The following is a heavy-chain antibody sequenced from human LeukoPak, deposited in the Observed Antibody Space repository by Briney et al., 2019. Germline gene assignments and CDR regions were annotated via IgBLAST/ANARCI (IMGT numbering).Heavy chain of an antibody. D-gene: IGHD2-2*01. Sequence: SVNVSCKASGGTFSSYAISWVRQAPGQGLEWMGGIIPIFGTANYAQKFQGRVTITADESTSTAYMELSSLRSEDTAVYYCARAYCSSTSCYVGDLWGQGTLVTVSS. CDR1: GGTFSSYA. CDR3: ARAYCSSTSCYVGDL. CDR2: IIPIFGTA. V-gene: IGHV1-69*13. J-gene: IGHJ5*02.